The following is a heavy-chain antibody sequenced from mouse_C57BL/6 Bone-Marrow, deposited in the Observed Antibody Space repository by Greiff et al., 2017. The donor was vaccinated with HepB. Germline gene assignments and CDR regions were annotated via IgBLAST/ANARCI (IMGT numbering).Heavy chain of an antibody. CDR2: INPNNGGT. CDR3: ARDYSNSYYYAMDY. CDR1: GYTFTDYN. D-gene: IGHD2-5*01. Sequence: EVQLQQSGPELVKPGASVKIPCKASGYTFTDYNMDWVKQSHGKSLEWIGDINPNNGGTIYNQKFKGKATLTVDKSSRTAYMELRSLTSEDTAVYYCARDYSNSYYYAMDYWGQGTSVTVAS. J-gene: IGHJ4*01. V-gene: IGHV1-18*01.